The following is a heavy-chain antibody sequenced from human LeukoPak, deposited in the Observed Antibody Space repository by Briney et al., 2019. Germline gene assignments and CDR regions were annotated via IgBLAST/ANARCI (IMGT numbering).Heavy chain of an antibody. CDR2: IKQDGSEK. J-gene: IGHJ6*03. CDR3: ARHLGYCGGGSCYSYYYYMDV. Sequence: GGSLRLSCAASGFTFSSYWMSWVRQAPGKGLEWVANIKQDGSEKYYVDSVKGRFTISRDNAKNSLYLQTNNLRAEDTAVYYCARHLGYCGGGSCYSYYYYMDVWGKGTTVTVSS. CDR1: GFTFSSYW. D-gene: IGHD2-15*01. V-gene: IGHV3-7*01.